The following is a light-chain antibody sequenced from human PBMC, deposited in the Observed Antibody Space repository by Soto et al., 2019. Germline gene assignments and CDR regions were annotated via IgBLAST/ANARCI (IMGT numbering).Light chain of an antibody. CDR3: SSYGGSNTVV. V-gene: IGLV2-8*01. Sequence: QSVLTQPPSASWSPGQSVTISCTGSSSNVGGYNYVSWYQQHPGKAPKLMIYEVSKRTSGVPDRLSGSKSGNTASLTVAGLQAEEEADYYCSSYGGSNTVVFGGGTKLTVL. CDR1: SSNVGGYNY. CDR2: EVS. J-gene: IGLJ2*01.